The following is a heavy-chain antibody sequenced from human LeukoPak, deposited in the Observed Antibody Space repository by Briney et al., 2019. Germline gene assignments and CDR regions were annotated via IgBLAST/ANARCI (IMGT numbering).Heavy chain of an antibody. D-gene: IGHD3-10*01. CDR2: IHHSGRS. Sequence: SSQTLSLTCTVSADSLSSGGHYWALIRQFPGKGLESIGFIHHSGRSRHNPSLKDRVAISVDTSRKQFALKLSSVTAADTAMYYCARGGNRFGGFYFDYWGQGIQVIVSS. CDR1: ADSLSSGGHY. CDR3: ARGGNRFGGFYFDY. V-gene: IGHV4-31*03. J-gene: IGHJ4*02.